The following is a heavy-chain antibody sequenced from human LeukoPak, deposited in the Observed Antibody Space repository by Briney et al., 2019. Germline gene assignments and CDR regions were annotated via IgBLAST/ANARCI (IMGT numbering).Heavy chain of an antibody. J-gene: IGHJ4*02. V-gene: IGHV4-34*01. CDR2: INHSGST. CDR1: GGSFSGYY. CDR3: ARVSGYDWESFYDY. Sequence: HPSETLSLTCAVYGGSFSGYYWSWIRQPPGKGLEWIGEINHSGSTNYNPSLKSRVTISVDTSKNQFSLKLSSVTAADTAVYYCARVSGYDWESFYDYWGQGSLVTVSS. D-gene: IGHD5-12*01.